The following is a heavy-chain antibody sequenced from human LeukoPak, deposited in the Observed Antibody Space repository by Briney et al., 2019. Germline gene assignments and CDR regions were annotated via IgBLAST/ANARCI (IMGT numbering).Heavy chain of an antibody. CDR2: ISSSGSTI. CDR1: GFTFSSYE. J-gene: IGHJ6*04. Sequence: TGGSLRLSCAASGFTFSSYEMNWVRQAPGKGLEWVSYISSSGSTIYYADSVKGRFTISRDNAKNSLYLQMNSLRAEDTAVYYCARDVHCSGGSCYSGYYYYGMDVWGKGTTVTVSS. V-gene: IGHV3-48*03. CDR3: ARDVHCSGGSCYSGYYYYGMDV. D-gene: IGHD2-15*01.